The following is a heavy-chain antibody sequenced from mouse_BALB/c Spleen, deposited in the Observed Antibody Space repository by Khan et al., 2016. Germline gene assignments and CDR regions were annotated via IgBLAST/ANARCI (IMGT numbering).Heavy chain of an antibody. J-gene: IGHJ3*01. D-gene: IGHD2-13*01. CDR2: IYWDDDK. CDR3: AADDSFAY. Sequence: QVTLNESGPGILQPSQTLSLTCSFSGFSLSTSGMGVSWIRQPSGKGLEWLAHIYWDDDKRYNPSLKCRLTIFKDTSSHQVFLKITSVDAADTATYYCAADDSFAYWGQGTLVTVSA. CDR1: GFSLSTSGMG. V-gene: IGHV8-12*01.